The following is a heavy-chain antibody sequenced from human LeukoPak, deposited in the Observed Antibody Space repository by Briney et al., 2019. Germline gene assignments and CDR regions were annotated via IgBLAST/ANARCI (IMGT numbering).Heavy chain of an antibody. J-gene: IGHJ3*02. CDR3: ASVYGSGSYYNAFDI. Sequence: GGSLRLSCAASGFTFSSYAMHWVRQAPGKGLEWVAVISYDGSNKYYADSVKGRFTISRDSSKNTLYLQMNSLRAEDTAVYYCASVYGSGSYYNAFDIWGQGTMVTVSS. CDR2: ISYDGSNK. D-gene: IGHD3-10*01. CDR1: GFTFSSYA. V-gene: IGHV3-30-3*01.